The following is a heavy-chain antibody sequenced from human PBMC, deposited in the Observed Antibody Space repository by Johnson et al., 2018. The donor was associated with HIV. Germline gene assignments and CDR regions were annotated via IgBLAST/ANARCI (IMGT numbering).Heavy chain of an antibody. V-gene: IGHV3-30-3*01. Sequence: QVQLVESGGGVVQPGRSLRLSCAASGFIFSNYAMHWVRQAPGKGLEWVAVISYGGGNKYYADSVKGRFTISRDNSKNTLYLQMNSLRAEDTAVYYCAKDEQWLNDAFDIWGQGTMVTVSS. CDR3: AKDEQWLNDAFDI. CDR1: GFIFSNYA. D-gene: IGHD6-19*01. CDR2: ISYGGGNK. J-gene: IGHJ3*02.